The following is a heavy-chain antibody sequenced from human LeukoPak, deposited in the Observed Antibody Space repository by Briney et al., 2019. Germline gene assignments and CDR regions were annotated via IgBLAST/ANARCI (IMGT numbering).Heavy chain of an antibody. D-gene: IGHD2-15*01. CDR2: IYGDGNT. Sequence: PGGSLRLSCAASGFTFSTYTMTWVRQAPGKGLEWCSVIYGDGNTYYADSVKGRFTISRDNSKNTLYLQMSSLRAEDTAVYYCARGYCRGGSCYSNYFDPWGQGTLVTVSS. CDR3: ARGYCRGGSCYSNYFDP. J-gene: IGHJ5*02. V-gene: IGHV3-53*01. CDR1: GFTFSTYT.